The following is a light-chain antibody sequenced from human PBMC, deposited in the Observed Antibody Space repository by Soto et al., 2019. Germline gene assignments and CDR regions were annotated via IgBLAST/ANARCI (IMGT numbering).Light chain of an antibody. Sequence: QSVLTQPASVSGSPGQSITISCTGTSSDVGSYNLVSWYQQHPGKAPKLMIYEVSKLPSGVSNRFSGSKSGNTASLTISGLQAEDEADYYCCSYAGSSTVYVFGTGNKLTVL. CDR3: CSYAGSSTVYV. J-gene: IGLJ1*01. CDR2: EVS. V-gene: IGLV2-23*02. CDR1: SSDVGSYNL.